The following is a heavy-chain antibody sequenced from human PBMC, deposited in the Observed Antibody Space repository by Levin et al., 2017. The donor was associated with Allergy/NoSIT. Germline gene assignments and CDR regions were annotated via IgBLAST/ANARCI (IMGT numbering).Heavy chain of an antibody. D-gene: IGHD1-26*01. CDR3: TTQYEGGVGAPKFDF. J-gene: IGHJ4*02. CDR1: FFPFLPSF. CDR2: IQRPPDGETT. V-gene: IGHV3-15*01. Sequence: GESLKISCVAFFFPFLPSFLTWVRQAPGKGLEWVGRIQRPPDGETTDYAAPVKGRFTLSRDDSKDTLYLQMNSLKTEDTAIYYCTTQYEGGVGAPKFDFWGRGTLVTVSS.